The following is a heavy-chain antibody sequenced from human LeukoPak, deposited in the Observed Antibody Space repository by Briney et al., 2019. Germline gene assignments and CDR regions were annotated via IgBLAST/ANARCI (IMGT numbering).Heavy chain of an antibody. Sequence: GGSLRLSCAASGFTFSSYAMSWVRQAPGKGLEWVSAISGSGGSTYYADSVKGRFTISRDNSKNTLYLQMNSLRAEDMAVYYCAKEMITMVRGVKPFDYWGQGTLVTVSS. CDR3: AKEMITMVRGVKPFDY. CDR2: ISGSGGST. J-gene: IGHJ4*02. D-gene: IGHD3-10*01. CDR1: GFTFSSYA. V-gene: IGHV3-23*01.